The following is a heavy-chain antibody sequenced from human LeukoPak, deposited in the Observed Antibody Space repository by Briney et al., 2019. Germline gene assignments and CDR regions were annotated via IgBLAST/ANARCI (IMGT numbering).Heavy chain of an antibody. D-gene: IGHD3-3*01. CDR2: ISSSSSYT. CDR1: GFTFSDYY. J-gene: IGHJ4*02. Sequence: GSLRLSCAASGFTFSDYYMSWIRQAPGKGLEWVSYISSSSSYTNYADSVKGRFTISRDNAKNSLYLQMNSLRAEDTAVYYCARGDILSSGLLAPFDSWGQGTLVTASS. V-gene: IGHV3-11*03. CDR3: ARGDILSSGLLAPFDS.